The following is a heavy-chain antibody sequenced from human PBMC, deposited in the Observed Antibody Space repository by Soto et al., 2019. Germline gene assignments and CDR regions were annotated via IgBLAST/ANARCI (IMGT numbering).Heavy chain of an antibody. D-gene: IGHD5-18*01. Sequence: GSGPTLVNPPQTLTLTCTFSGFSLSTSGMCVSWIRQPPGKALEWLALIDWDDDKYYSTSLKTRLTISKDTSKNLVVLTMTNMDPVDTATYYCARMGTAMPKYYYYYGMDVWGQGTTVTVSS. J-gene: IGHJ6*02. CDR2: IDWDDDK. CDR1: GFSLSTSGMC. CDR3: ARMGTAMPKYYYYYGMDV. V-gene: IGHV2-70*01.